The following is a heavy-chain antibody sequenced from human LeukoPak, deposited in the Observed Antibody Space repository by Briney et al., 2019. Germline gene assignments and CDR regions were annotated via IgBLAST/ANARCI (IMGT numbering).Heavy chain of an antibody. Sequence: GGSLRLSCAASGFTFSSYSMSWVRQAPGKGLEWVGRIKSKTDGGTTAYAASVKGRFAISRDDSKNTLYLQMNSLKTEDTAVYYCTTGVEYWGQGTLVTVSS. V-gene: IGHV3-15*01. CDR3: TTGVEY. CDR1: GFTFSSYS. J-gene: IGHJ4*02. CDR2: IKSKTDGGTT. D-gene: IGHD3-3*01.